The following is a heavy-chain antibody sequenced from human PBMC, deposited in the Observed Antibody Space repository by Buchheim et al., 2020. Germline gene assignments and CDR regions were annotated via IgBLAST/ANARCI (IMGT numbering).Heavy chain of an antibody. J-gene: IGHJ6*02. V-gene: IGHV3-48*03. CDR1: GFTFSSYE. CDR2: ISSSGNTI. CDR3: AKDHFIRRGSDHSSKYYGSGKDYYYGMDV. Sequence: EVQLVESGGGLVQPGGSLRLSCAASGFTFSSYEMNWVRQAPGKGLEWVSYISSSGNTIYYADSVKGRFTISRDNSKNTLYLQMNSLRAEDTAVYYCAKDHFIRRGSDHSSKYYGSGKDYYYGMDVWGQGTT. D-gene: IGHD3-10*01.